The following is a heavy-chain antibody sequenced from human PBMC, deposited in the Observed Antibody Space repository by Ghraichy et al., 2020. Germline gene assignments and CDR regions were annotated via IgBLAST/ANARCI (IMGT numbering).Heavy chain of an antibody. CDR3: ARELGAGKDYMDV. CDR2: IYYGGSS. J-gene: IGHJ6*03. Sequence: SQTISLTCTVSGGSISRYYWSWVRQPPGKGLEWIGYIYYGGSSNYNPSLKSRVTISVDTSKTQFSLKLSSVTAADTAVYYCARELGAGKDYMDVWGKGTTVTVSS. D-gene: IGHD4-23*01. V-gene: IGHV4-59*01. CDR1: GGSISRYY.